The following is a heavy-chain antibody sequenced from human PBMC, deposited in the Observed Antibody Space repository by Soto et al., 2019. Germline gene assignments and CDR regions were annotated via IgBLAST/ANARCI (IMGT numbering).Heavy chain of an antibody. D-gene: IGHD1-26*01. CDR3: AKEDLSGSPFDH. J-gene: IGHJ4*02. CDR1: GFTFSTYA. Sequence: GGSLRLSCAASGFTFSTYAMSWVRQAPGRGLEWVASISGSGTSTYYADSVKGRFTISRDNSKNTLYLQMNSLRAEDTAIYYCAKEDLSGSPFDHWGQGTLVTVSS. V-gene: IGHV3-23*01. CDR2: ISGSGTST.